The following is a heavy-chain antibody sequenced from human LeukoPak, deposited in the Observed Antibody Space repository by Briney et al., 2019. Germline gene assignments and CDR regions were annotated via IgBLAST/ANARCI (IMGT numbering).Heavy chain of an antibody. CDR3: ARPKYYDSTDNWYFDL. D-gene: IGHD3-22*01. J-gene: IGHJ2*01. V-gene: IGHV3-48*03. CDR2: ISSSGSTI. Sequence: GGSLRLSCAASGFTFSSYEMNWVRQAPGKGLEWVSYISSSGSTIYYADSVKGRFTISRDNAKNSLYLQMDSLRAEDTAVYYCARPKYYDSTDNWYFDLWGRGTLVTVSS. CDR1: GFTFSSYE.